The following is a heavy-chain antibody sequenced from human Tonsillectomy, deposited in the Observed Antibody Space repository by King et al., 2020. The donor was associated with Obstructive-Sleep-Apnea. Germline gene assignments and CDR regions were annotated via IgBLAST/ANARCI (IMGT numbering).Heavy chain of an antibody. CDR1: GFTFSNAW. V-gene: IGHV3-15*01. Sequence: VQLVESGGGLVKPGGSLRLSCAASGFTFSNAWMSWVRQAPGKGLEWVGRIKSKTDGGTTYYAAPGKGRFTISRNDSNNTLYLQMNSLKTEDTAVYYCTANRAAAAGSLDYWGQGTLVTVSS. J-gene: IGHJ4*02. D-gene: IGHD6-13*01. CDR2: IKSKTDGGTT. CDR3: TANRAAAAGSLDY.